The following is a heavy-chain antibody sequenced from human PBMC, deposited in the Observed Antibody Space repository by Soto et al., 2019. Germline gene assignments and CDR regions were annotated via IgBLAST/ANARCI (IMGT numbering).Heavy chain of an antibody. CDR1: GFN. D-gene: IGHD1-26*01. CDR3: AMIVGPTSWNFDY. V-gene: IGHV3-30-3*01. CDR2: ISYDGNNK. J-gene: IGHJ4*02. Sequence: QVQLVESGGGVVQPGRSLRLSCAASGFNMHWVRQAPGKGLEWVAVISYDGNNKYYADSVKGRFSISRDNSKNTLYLQMNSLRTEDTAVYYCAMIVGPTSWNFDYWAQGTLVTVSS.